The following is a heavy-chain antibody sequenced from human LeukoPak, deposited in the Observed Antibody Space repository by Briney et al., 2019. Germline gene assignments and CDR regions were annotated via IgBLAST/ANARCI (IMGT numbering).Heavy chain of an antibody. CDR3: AREGSAVAGPFDY. V-gene: IGHV4-39*07. CDR1: GGSISSSSYY. J-gene: IGHJ4*02. D-gene: IGHD6-19*01. CDR2: IYYSGST. Sequence: SETLSLTCTVSGGSISSSSYYWGWIRQPPGKGLEWIGSIYYSGSTYYNPSLKSRVTISVDTSKNQFSLKLSSVTAADTAVYYCAREGSAVAGPFDYWGQGTLVTVSS.